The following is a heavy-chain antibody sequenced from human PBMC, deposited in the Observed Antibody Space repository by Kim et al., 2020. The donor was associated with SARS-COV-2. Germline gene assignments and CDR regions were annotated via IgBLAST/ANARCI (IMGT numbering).Heavy chain of an antibody. V-gene: IGHV1-69*13. CDR3: ARDTIFGVVNAYYYYYYGMDV. J-gene: IGHJ6*02. D-gene: IGHD3-3*01. Sequence: SVKVSCKASGGTFSSYAISWVRQAPGQGLEWMGGIIPIFGTANYAQKFQCRVTITADESTSTAYMELSSLRSEDTAVYYCARDTIFGVVNAYYYYYYGMDVWGQGTTVTVSS. CDR2: IIPIFGTA. CDR1: GGTFSSYA.